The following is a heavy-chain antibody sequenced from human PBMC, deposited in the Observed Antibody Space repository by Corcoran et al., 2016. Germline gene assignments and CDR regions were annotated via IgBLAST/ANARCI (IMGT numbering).Heavy chain of an antibody. CDR2: ISAYNGNT. J-gene: IGHJ4*02. CDR1: GYTFTSYG. CDR3: ARGGNLYYYDSSGYIGPGFDY. V-gene: IGHV1-18*01. D-gene: IGHD3-22*01. Sequence: QVQLVQSGAEVKKPGASVKVSCKASGYTFTSYGISWVRQAPGQGLEWMGWISAYNGNTNYAQKLQGRVTMTTDTSTSTAYMELRSLRSDDTAVYYCARGGNLYYYDSSGYIGPGFDYWGQGTLVTVSS.